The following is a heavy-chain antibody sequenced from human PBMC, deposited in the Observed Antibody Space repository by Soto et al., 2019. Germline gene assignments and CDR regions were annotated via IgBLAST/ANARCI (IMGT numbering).Heavy chain of an antibody. D-gene: IGHD5-18*01. CDR3: ARDSRRYSYGS. Sequence: QVQLVQSGAEVKKPGSSVKVSCKASGGTFSSYTISWVRQAPGQGLEWMGRIIPILGIANYAQKFQGRVTITADKATSTAYMELSSLRSEDTAVYSCARDSRRYSYGSWGQGTLVTVSP. V-gene: IGHV1-69*08. J-gene: IGHJ5*02. CDR2: IIPILGIA. CDR1: GGTFSSYT.